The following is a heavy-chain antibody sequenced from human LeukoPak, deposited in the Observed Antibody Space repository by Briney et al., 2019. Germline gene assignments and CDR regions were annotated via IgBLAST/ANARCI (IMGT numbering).Heavy chain of an antibody. CDR1: GFILSSYW. D-gene: IGHD4/OR15-4a*01. Sequence: PGGSLRLSCAGSGFILSSYWLHWVRQAPGKGLVWVSRINFDGTSTNYADFVQGRFTISRDNAKDTLYLQMNNLKAEDTAVYYCVRANNFDYWGQGTLVTVSS. V-gene: IGHV3-74*01. CDR2: INFDGTST. CDR3: VRANNFDY. J-gene: IGHJ4*02.